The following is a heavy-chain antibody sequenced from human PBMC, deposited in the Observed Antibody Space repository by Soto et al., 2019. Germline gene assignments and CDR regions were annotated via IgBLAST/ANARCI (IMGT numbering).Heavy chain of an antibody. V-gene: IGHV4-38-2*02. D-gene: IGHD2-15*01. CDR3: ARQDRVVAEGRWFDP. Sequence: SETLSLTRTVSGYSISSGYHWAWIRQPPGKGLEWLGSVHYSGNTYYNPSLKSRLTISVDKSKNQFSLNLSSVTAADTAVYYCARQDRVVAEGRWFDPWGWGTLVTVSS. CDR2: VHYSGNT. J-gene: IGHJ5*02. CDR1: GYSISSGYH.